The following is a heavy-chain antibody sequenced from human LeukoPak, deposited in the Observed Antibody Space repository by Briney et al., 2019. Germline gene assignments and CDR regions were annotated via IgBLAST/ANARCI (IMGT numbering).Heavy chain of an antibody. J-gene: IGHJ4*02. CDR2: IIPILGIA. V-gene: IGHV1-69*04. Sequence: GASVKLSCKASGGTFSSYAISWVRQAPGQGLEWMGRIIPILGIANYAQKFQGRVTITADKSTSTAYMELSSLRSEDTAVYYCARDATSGGDILTGYFRDYWGQGTLVTVSS. CDR1: GGTFSSYA. CDR3: ARDATSGGDILTGYFRDY. D-gene: IGHD3-9*01.